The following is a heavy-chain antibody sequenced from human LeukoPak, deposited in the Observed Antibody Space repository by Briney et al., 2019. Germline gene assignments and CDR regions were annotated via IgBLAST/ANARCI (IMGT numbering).Heavy chain of an antibody. J-gene: IGHJ6*02. D-gene: IGHD2-2*01. CDR2: ISSSGSTI. CDR3: ARDLSCSSTSCQYYGMDV. V-gene: IGHV3-11*01. Sequence: GGSLRLSCAASGFTFSDYYMSWIRQAPGKGLEWVSYISSSGSTIYYADSVKGRLTISRDNAKNSLYLQMNSLRAEDTAVYYCARDLSCSSTSCQYYGMDVWGQGTTVTVS. CDR1: GFTFSDYY.